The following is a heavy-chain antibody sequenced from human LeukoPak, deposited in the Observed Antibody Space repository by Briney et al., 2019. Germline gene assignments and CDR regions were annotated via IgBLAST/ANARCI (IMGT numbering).Heavy chain of an antibody. V-gene: IGHV3-30*02. D-gene: IGHD3-10*01. CDR3: AKDTTTTRRGFDY. CDR1: GFTFSSYG. J-gene: IGHJ4*02. CDR2: IRYDGTDV. Sequence: GGSLRLSCAASGFTFSSYGMHWVRQAPGKGLEWVAVIRYDGTDVYYADSVKGRFTVSRDNSKKTLYLQMNSLRAEDTAVYYCAKDTTTTRRGFDYWGQGTLATVSS.